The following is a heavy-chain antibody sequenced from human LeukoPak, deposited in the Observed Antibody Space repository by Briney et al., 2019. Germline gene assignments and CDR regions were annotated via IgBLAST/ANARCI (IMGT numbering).Heavy chain of an antibody. CDR2: ISSSSSYT. J-gene: IGHJ2*01. CDR1: GFTFSDYY. Sequence: GGSLRLSCAASGFTFSDYYMSWIRQAPGKGLEWVSYISSSSSYTNYADSVKGRFTISRDNAKNSLYLQMNSLRAEDTAVYYCARRGMYYYDSSGYPSWYFDLSGRGTLVTVSS. V-gene: IGHV3-11*03. CDR3: ARRGMYYYDSSGYPSWYFDL. D-gene: IGHD3-22*01.